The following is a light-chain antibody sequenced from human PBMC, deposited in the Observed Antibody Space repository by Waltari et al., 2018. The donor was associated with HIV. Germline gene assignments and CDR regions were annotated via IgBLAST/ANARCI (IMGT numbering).Light chain of an antibody. Sequence: QSALTQPPSASGSPGQSVTISCTGTRNDVGGYNYVSWYQQHPGKAPKLMIYEVSERPSGVPGRFSGSKSGNTASLTVSGLQAEDEADYYCSSYSGGNNFDVVFGGGTKLTVL. CDR2: EVS. J-gene: IGLJ2*01. CDR1: RNDVGGYNY. CDR3: SSYSGGNNFDVV. V-gene: IGLV2-8*01.